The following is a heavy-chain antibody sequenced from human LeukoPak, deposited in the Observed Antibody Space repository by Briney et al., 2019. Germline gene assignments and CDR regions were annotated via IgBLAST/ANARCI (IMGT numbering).Heavy chain of an antibody. CDR1: GFTFSSYS. CDR2: ISSSSSYI. CDR3: AKDMGYYGSGIKN. Sequence: GGSLRLSCAASGFTFSSYSMNWVRQAPGKGLEWVSSISSSSSYIYYADSVKGRFTISRDNAKNSLYLQMNSLRAEDTALYYCAKDMGYYGSGIKNWGQGTLVTVSS. D-gene: IGHD3-10*01. V-gene: IGHV3-21*04. J-gene: IGHJ4*02.